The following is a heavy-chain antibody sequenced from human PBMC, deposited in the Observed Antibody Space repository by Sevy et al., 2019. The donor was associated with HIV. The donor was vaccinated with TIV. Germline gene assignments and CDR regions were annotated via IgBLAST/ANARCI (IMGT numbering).Heavy chain of an antibody. D-gene: IGHD6-13*01. CDR3: ARDLGAAAGMMYDY. J-gene: IGHJ4*02. Sequence: SETLSLTCTVSGGSISSYYWSWIRQPPGKGLEWIGYIYYSGSTNYNPSLKSRVTISVDTSKNQFSLKLSSVTAADTAVYYCARDLGAAAGMMYDYWGQGTLVTVSS. CDR1: GGSISSYY. CDR2: IYYSGST. V-gene: IGHV4-59*01.